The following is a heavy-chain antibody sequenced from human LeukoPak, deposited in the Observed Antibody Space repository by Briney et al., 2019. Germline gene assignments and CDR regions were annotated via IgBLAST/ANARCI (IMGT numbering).Heavy chain of an antibody. D-gene: IGHD3-22*01. Sequence: GGSLRLSCAASGFTFSSYSMNWVRQAPGKGLEWVSYISSTSTTIYYADSVKGRFTISRDNAKNSLYLQMNSLTAEDTAVYYCAGRKSYYDQFDYWGQGTLVTVSS. CDR1: GFTFSSYS. CDR3: AGRKSYYDQFDY. CDR2: ISSTSTTI. J-gene: IGHJ4*02. V-gene: IGHV3-48*01.